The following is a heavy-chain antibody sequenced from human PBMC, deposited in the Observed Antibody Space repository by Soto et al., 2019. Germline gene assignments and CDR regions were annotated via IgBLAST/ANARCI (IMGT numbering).Heavy chain of an antibody. CDR1: GFTFSSYS. V-gene: IGHV3-48*02. D-gene: IGHD1-26*01. CDR3: ARDPILGYSGSSNSYYYYYGMDV. J-gene: IGHJ6*02. CDR2: ISSSSSTI. Sequence: EVQLVESGGGLVQPGGSLRLSCAASGFTFSSYSMNWVRQAPGKGLEWVSYISSSSSTIYYADSVKGRFIISRDNAKNSLYLQMNSLRDEDTAVYYCARDPILGYSGSSNSYYYYYGMDVWGQGTTVTVSS.